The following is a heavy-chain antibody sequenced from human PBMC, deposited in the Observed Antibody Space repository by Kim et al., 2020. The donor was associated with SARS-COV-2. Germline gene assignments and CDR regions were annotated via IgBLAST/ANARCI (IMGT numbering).Heavy chain of an antibody. J-gene: IGHJ4*02. Sequence: AQKLQGRVTMTTDTSTSTAYMELRSLRSDDTAVYYCAKGAYYDSSGYYDYWGQGTLVTVSS. CDR3: AKGAYYDSSGYYDY. V-gene: IGHV1-18*01. D-gene: IGHD3-22*01.